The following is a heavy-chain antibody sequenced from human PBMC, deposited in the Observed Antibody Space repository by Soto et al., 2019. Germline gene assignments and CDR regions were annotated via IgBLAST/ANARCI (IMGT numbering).Heavy chain of an antibody. Sequence: SETLSLTCAVYGGSFSGYYWSWIRQPPGKGLEWIGEINHSGSTNYNPSLRSRVTISVDTSKNQFSLKLSSVTAADTAVYYCARAGYDFWSGYYTYYYYYGMDVWGQGTTVTVSS. D-gene: IGHD3-3*01. CDR3: ARAGYDFWSGYYTYYYYYGMDV. CDR2: INHSGST. CDR1: GGSFSGYY. J-gene: IGHJ6*02. V-gene: IGHV4-34*01.